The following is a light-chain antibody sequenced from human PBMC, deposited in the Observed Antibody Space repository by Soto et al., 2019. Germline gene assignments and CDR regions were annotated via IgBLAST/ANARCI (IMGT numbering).Light chain of an antibody. CDR2: DAS. Sequence: DIQITQSPSTLSASVGDRVTITCLSSQSISSWLAWYQQKPGKAPKLLIYDASSLESGVPSRFSGSGSGTEFTLTISSLQPDDFATYYCQQYNSYSPGWTFGQGTKVDIK. CDR1: QSISSW. J-gene: IGKJ1*01. V-gene: IGKV1-5*01. CDR3: QQYNSYSPGWT.